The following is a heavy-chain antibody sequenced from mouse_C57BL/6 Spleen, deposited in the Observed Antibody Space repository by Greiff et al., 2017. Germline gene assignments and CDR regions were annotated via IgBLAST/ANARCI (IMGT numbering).Heavy chain of an antibody. Sequence: QVQLKQPGAELVRPGSSVKLSCKASGYTFTSYWMHWVKQRPIQGLEWIGNIDPSDSETHYNQKFKDKATLTVDKSSSTAYMQLSSLTSEDSAVYYCARAAGWSHFDYWGQGTTLTVSS. CDR1: GYTFTSYW. D-gene: IGHD2-3*01. V-gene: IGHV1-52*01. J-gene: IGHJ2*01. CDR3: ARAAGWSHFDY. CDR2: IDPSDSET.